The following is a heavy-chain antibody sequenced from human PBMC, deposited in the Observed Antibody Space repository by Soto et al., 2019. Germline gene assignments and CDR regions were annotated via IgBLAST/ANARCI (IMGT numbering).Heavy chain of an antibody. CDR3: VKDYLGAGYGDPNCTYDGLDV. D-gene: IGHD5-12*01. CDR2: ISYSSGPK. CDR1: GFTFSDYA. J-gene: IGHJ6*04. V-gene: IGHV3-23*01. Sequence: GRSLRLSCEASGFTFSDYAMGWVRQAPGKGLEWVSTISYSSGPKYYADSVRGRFAVSRNNSINTRYLQMNSLRDANTAMYYCVKDYLGAGYGDPNCTYDGLDVWGKGTTVTVSS.